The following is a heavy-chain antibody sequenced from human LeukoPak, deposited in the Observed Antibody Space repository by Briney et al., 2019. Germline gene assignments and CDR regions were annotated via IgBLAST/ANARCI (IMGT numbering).Heavy chain of an antibody. CDR1: GFTFSSYG. CDR3: AKDRYSNSWGWFDP. V-gene: IGHV3-30*18. D-gene: IGHD5-12*01. CDR2: ISYDGSDK. Sequence: GGSLRLSCAASGFTFSSYGMHWVRQAPGKGLEWVALISYDGSDKGYADSVKGRFTISRDNSRNTLYLQMNSLRAEDTAVYYCAKDRYSNSWGWFDPWGQGTLVTVSS. J-gene: IGHJ5*02.